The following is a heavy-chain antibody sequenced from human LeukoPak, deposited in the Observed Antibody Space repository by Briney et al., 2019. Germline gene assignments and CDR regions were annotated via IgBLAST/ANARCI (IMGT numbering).Heavy chain of an antibody. CDR2: IWNDGTDN. J-gene: IGHJ4*02. CDR1: GFTFSHYG. CDR3: AKDAQGGFDFSNSLES. D-gene: IGHD4-11*01. V-gene: IGHV3-33*06. Sequence: PGRTLRLSCAPSGFTFSHYGMHWVRRAPGTGLEWVAVIWNDGTDNYYGDSVKGQLTIPRDNSKNTVYLQMNSLRVENRAVYYCAKDAQGGFDFSNSLESWGQGALFTVSS.